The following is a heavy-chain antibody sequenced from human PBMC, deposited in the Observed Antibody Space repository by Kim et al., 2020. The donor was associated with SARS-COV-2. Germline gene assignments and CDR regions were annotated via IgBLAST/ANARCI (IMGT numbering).Heavy chain of an antibody. J-gene: IGHJ4*02. CDR2: VNNNNNP. V-gene: IGHV3-23*05. CDR1: GFTFSRRA. CDR3: AKDHPSRGWPTLDS. D-gene: IGHD6-19*01. Sequence: GGSLRLSCAASGFTFSRRAMSWVRQVPGKGLEWIASVNNNNNPYYADSVKGRFTVSRDITKDTLYLQMNSLRADDTALYYCAKDHPSRGWPTLDSWGQGTLVAVSS.